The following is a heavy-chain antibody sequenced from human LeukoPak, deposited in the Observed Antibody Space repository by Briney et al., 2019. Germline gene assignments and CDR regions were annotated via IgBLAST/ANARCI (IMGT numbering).Heavy chain of an antibody. V-gene: IGHV4-31*03. Sequence: PSETLSLTCTVSGGSISGGGYYWSWIRQHPGKGLEWIGYIYYSGSTYYNPSLKSRVTISVDTSKNQFSLKLSSVTAADTAVYYCARDTESDSSGYYLDAFDIWGQGTMVTVSS. D-gene: IGHD3-22*01. J-gene: IGHJ3*02. CDR1: GGSISGGGYY. CDR3: ARDTESDSSGYYLDAFDI. CDR2: IYYSGST.